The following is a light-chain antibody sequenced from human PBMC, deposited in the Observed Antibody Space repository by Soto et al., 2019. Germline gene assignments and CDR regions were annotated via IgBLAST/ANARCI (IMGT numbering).Light chain of an antibody. CDR3: QQRSNWPLT. V-gene: IGKV3-11*01. CDR2: DAS. J-gene: IGKJ4*01. Sequence: EIVLTQSPATLSLSPGERATLSCRASQSVSSYLAWYQQKLGQAPRLLIYDASNRATGIPARFSGSGSGTDFTLTLSSLEPEGFAVYYCQQRSNWPLTFGGGTEVEIK. CDR1: QSVSSY.